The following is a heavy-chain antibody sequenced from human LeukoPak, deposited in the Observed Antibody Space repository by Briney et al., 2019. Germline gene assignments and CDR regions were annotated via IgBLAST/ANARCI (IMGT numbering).Heavy chain of an antibody. CDR2: IYHRGNT. Sequence: SEILSLRCGVSGYSIRSGYYWAWIRQSPGKGLEWIGSIYHRGNTLYNPSLKSRVTISVDTSKNHLSLELTSVTGADTAVYFCARAPSGIATTGNYYYYYYMDVWGKGTTVTVSS. J-gene: IGHJ6*03. V-gene: IGHV4-38-2*01. CDR1: GYSIRSGYY. D-gene: IGHD1-1*01. CDR3: ARAPSGIATTGNYYYYYYMDV.